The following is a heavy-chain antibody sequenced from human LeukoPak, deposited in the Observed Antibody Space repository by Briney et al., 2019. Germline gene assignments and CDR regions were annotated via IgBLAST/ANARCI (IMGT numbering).Heavy chain of an antibody. Sequence: SETLSLICTVSGGSMINSGSYWAWIRQPPGQGLDWIASVYYSGSTFYNPSLKSRVAISVDTSKRQFSLQLSSVTAADRAVYYCAREERDHDTFDIWGPGAMVTVSS. V-gene: IGHV4-39*02. CDR3: AREERDHDTFDI. CDR2: VYYSGST. CDR1: GGSMINSGSY. D-gene: IGHD6-25*01. J-gene: IGHJ3*02.